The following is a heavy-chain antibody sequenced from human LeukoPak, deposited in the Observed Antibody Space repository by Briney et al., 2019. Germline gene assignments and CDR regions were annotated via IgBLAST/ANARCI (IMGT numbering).Heavy chain of an antibody. D-gene: IGHD2-2*02. CDR3: ARDGGGYCSSTSCYRHETPIDY. Sequence: TGGSLRLSCAASGFTFSSYWMSWVRQAPGKGLEWVANIKQDGSEKYYVDSVKGRFTISRDNAKNSLYLQMNSLRAEDTAVYYCARDGGGYCSSTSCYRHETPIDYWGQGTLVTVSS. J-gene: IGHJ4*02. CDR2: IKQDGSEK. V-gene: IGHV3-7*01. CDR1: GFTFSSYW.